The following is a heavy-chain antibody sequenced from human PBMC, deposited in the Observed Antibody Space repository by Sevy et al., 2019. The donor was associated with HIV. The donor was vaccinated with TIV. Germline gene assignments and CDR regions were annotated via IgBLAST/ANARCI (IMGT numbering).Heavy chain of an antibody. J-gene: IGHJ6*02. Sequence: SETLSLSCTVSGGSISSYYWSWIRQPPGKGLEWIGYIYYSGSTNYNPSLKSRVTISVDTSKNQFSLKLSSVTAADTAVYYCARDSEGQLLDVWDQGTTVTVSS. CDR2: IYYSGST. CDR1: GGSISSYY. V-gene: IGHV4-59*01. D-gene: IGHD2-2*01. CDR3: ARDSEGQLLDV.